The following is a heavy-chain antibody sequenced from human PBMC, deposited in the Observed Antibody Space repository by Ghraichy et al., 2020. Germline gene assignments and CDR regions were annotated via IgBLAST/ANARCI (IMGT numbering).Heavy chain of an antibody. J-gene: IGHJ4*02. CDR2: ISGSGGST. D-gene: IGHD5-18*01. CDR3: AKDRGYSYGSFDY. Sequence: LSLTCAASGFTFSSYAMSWVRQAPGKGLEWVSAISGSGGSTYYADSVKGRFTISRDNSKNTLYLQMNSLRAEDTAVYYCAKDRGYSYGSFDYWGQGTLVTVSS. CDR1: GFTFSSYA. V-gene: IGHV3-23*01.